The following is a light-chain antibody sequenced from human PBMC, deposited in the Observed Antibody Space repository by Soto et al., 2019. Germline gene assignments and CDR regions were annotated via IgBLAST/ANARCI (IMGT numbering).Light chain of an antibody. CDR1: QSVLYSSNNKNY. CDR2: WAS. CDR3: HQYYCTPQS. J-gene: IGKJ1*01. V-gene: IGKV4-1*01. Sequence: DIVMTQSPDSLAVSLGERATINCKSSQSVLYSSNNKNYLAWYQQKPGQPPKLLIYWASTRESGVPDRFSVSGSGTDSTSTISSLQAEDVAVYYCHQYYCTPQSFGQGTRVEIK.